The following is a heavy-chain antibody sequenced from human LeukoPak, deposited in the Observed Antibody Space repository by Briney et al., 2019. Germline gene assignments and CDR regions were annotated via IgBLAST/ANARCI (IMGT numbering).Heavy chain of an antibody. J-gene: IGHJ4*02. CDR1: GFTFSSYA. D-gene: IGHD3-3*01. V-gene: IGHV3-23*01. CDR2: ISGSGGST. Sequence: PGGSLRPSCAASGFTFSSYAMSWVRQAPGKGLEWVSSISGSGGSTYYADSPKGRFTISRDNSENTLYLQMNSLRAEGTAVYYCAKGAPLYYDFWSGYYFDFWGQGTLVTVSS. CDR3: AKGAPLYYDFWSGYYFDF.